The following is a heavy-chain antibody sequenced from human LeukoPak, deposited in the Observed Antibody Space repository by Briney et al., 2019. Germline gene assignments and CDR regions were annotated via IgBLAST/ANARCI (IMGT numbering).Heavy chain of an antibody. V-gene: IGHV3-30*18. J-gene: IGHJ4*02. CDR1: GFTFSSYG. CDR3: AKDRGLRYFDCLLDY. CDR2: ISYDGSNK. Sequence: GRSLRLSCTASGFTFSSYGMHWVRQAPGKGLEWVAVISYDGSNKYYADSVKGRFTISRDNSKNTLYLQMNSLRAEDTAVYYCAKDRGLRYFDCLLDYWGQGTLVTVSS. D-gene: IGHD3-9*01.